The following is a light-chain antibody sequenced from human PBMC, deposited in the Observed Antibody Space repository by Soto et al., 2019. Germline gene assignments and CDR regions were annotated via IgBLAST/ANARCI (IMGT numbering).Light chain of an antibody. CDR3: QQRSNWPWT. V-gene: IGKV3-11*01. CDR1: QSIGRY. J-gene: IGKJ1*01. CDR2: DAS. Sequence: EMVLTQSPATLSLSPGERATLSCRASQSIGRYLAWYQQKPGQAPRLLIYDASNRATGIPARFSGSGSGTDFTLTISSLEPEDFAVYYCQQRSNWPWTFGQGTKVEIK.